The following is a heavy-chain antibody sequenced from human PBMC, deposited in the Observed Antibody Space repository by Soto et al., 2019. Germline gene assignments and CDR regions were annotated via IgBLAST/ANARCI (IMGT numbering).Heavy chain of an antibody. D-gene: IGHD3-16*01. J-gene: IGHJ3*02. Sequence: GESLKISCKGSGYSFTSYWIGWVRQMPGKGLEWMGIIYPGDSDTSYSPSFQGQVTISADKSISTAYLQWSSLKASDTAIYYCATVPMITSGGALGDAFDSWCQGTMVTVSS. V-gene: IGHV5-51*01. CDR2: IYPGDSDT. CDR1: GYSFTSYW. CDR3: ATVPMITSGGALGDAFDS.